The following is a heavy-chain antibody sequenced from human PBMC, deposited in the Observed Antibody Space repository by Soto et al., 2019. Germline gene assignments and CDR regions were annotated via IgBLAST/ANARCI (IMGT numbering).Heavy chain of an antibody. D-gene: IGHD3-3*01. V-gene: IGHV4-4*02. CDR1: GGSISTPNW. CDR2: IYHGGKI. Sequence: PSETLSLTCAVSGGSISTPNWWTWVRQAPGKGLEWIGEIYHGGKINYNPSLRSRVTISVDKSHNQFSLNLTSVTAADTAVYYCAKDGPAGPDFRYWGRGTMVTVYS. J-gene: IGHJ4*02. CDR3: AKDGPAGPDFRY.